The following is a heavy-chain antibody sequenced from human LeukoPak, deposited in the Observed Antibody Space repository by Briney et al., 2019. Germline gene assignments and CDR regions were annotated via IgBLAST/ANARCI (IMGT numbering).Heavy chain of an antibody. CDR1: GYTFTTYG. J-gene: IGHJ3*02. Sequence: GGSLRLSCVGSGYTFTTYGMSWVRQAPGKGLEWVSGLDNNGDNTYYADSVKGRFTISRDNSKNTLYLQMNSLRAEDTAVYYCAKNGVPAVIDDAFDIWGQGTMVTVSS. CDR3: AKNGVPAVIDDAFDI. D-gene: IGHD2-2*02. CDR2: LDNNGDNT. V-gene: IGHV3-23*05.